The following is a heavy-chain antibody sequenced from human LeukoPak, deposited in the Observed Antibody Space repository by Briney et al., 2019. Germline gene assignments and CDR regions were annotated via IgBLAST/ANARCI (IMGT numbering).Heavy chain of an antibody. J-gene: IGHJ5*02. V-gene: IGHV1-2*02. CDR1: GYTFTGYY. D-gene: IGHD3-9*01. CDR2: INPNSGGT. Sequence: ASVKVSCKASGYTFTGYYMHWVRQAPGQGLEWMGWINPNSGGTNYAQKFQGRVTMTRDTSISTAYMELSSLRSDDTAVYYCARLTGYSSESWFDPWGQGTLVTVSS. CDR3: ARLTGYSSESWFDP.